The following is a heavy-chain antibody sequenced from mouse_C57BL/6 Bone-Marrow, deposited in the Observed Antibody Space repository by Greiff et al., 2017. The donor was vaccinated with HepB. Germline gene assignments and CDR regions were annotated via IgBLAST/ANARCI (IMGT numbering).Heavy chain of an antibody. CDR1: GFTFSSYA. CDR2: ISSGGDYI. Sequence: DVKLVESGAGLVKPGGSLKLSCAASGFTFSSYAMSWVRQTPEKRLEWVAYISSGGDYIYYADTVKGRFTISRDKARNTLYLQMSSLKSEDTAMYYCTRGPKLDPFDYWGQGTTLTVSS. D-gene: IGHD1-3*01. CDR3: TRGPKLDPFDY. V-gene: IGHV5-9-1*02. J-gene: IGHJ2*01.